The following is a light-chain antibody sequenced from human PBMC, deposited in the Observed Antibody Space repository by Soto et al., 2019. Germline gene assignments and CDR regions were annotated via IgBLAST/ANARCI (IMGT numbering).Light chain of an antibody. CDR1: PSVNNY. CDR2: GAF. CDR3: QQRKIWPPVT. J-gene: IGKJ5*01. Sequence: EIVLTQSPATLTLSPGERATLSSMASPSVNNYLAWYQQKPGQPPRLLVSGAFSTAAGLPARFRSRASGTDFTLTISSLGPEDCAVYSCQQRKIWPPVTVGQGTRLEI. V-gene: IGKV3-11*01.